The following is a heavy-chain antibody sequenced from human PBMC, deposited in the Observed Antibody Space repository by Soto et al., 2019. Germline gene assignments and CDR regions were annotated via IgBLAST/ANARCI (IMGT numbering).Heavy chain of an antibody. CDR3: ARDPAP. J-gene: IGHJ5*02. Sequence: VQLQESGPGLVKASQTLSLTCTVSGGSISSGGYYWSWIRQHPGKGLEWIGYIYNSGSTYDNPSLRSRVTISANTSKNQFSLKLSSVTAADTAVDYCARDPAPWGQGTLVTVSS. CDR1: GGSISSGGYY. V-gene: IGHV4-31*03. CDR2: IYNSGST.